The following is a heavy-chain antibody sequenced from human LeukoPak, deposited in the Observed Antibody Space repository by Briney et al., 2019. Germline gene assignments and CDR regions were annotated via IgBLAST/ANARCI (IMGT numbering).Heavy chain of an antibody. CDR1: GYSFTSYG. J-gene: IGHJ4*02. CDR3: AGDLSIAVAGTGDY. Sequence: ASVKVSCKASGYSFTSYGISWVRQAPGQGLEWMGWNSAYNGNTNYAQKLQGRVTMTTDTSTSTVYMELRSLRSDDTAIYYCAGDLSIAVAGTGDYWGQGTLVTVSS. D-gene: IGHD6-19*01. V-gene: IGHV1-18*01. CDR2: NSAYNGNT.